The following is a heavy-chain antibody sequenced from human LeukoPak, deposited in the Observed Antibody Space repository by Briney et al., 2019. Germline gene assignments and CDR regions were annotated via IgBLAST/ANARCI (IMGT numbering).Heavy chain of an antibody. CDR2: INHSGST. V-gene: IGHV4-34*01. CDR3: ARLRMVRGAPGAGYSYGMDV. Sequence: SETLSLTCAVYGGSFSGYYWSWIRQPPGKGLEWIGEINHSGSTNYNPSLKSRVTISVDTSKNQFSLKLSSVTAADTAVYYCARLRMVRGAPGAGYSYGMDVWGKGPTSPSPQ. CDR1: GGSFSGYY. D-gene: IGHD3-10*01. J-gene: IGHJ6*04.